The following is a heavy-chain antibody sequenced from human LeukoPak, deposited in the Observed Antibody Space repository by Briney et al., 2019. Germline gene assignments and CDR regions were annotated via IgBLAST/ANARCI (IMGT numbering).Heavy chain of an antibody. J-gene: IGHJ4*02. CDR1: GFTFSSYS. CDR2: ISSSSSYI. CDR3: ARESERWLAN. D-gene: IGHD5-24*01. Sequence: GGSLRLSCAASGFTFSSYSMNWVRQAPGKGLEWVSSISSSSSYIYYADSVKGRFTISRDNARNSLYLQMNSLRAEDTAVYYCARESERWLANWGQGTLVTVSS. V-gene: IGHV3-21*01.